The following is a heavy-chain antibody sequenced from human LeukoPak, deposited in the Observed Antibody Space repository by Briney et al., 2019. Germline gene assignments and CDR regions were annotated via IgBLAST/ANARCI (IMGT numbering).Heavy chain of an antibody. Sequence: SETLSLTCTVSGGSISSYYWSWIRQPPGKGLEWIGYIYYSGSTNYNPSLKSRVTISVDTSKNQFSLKLSSVTAADTAVYYCARSYYGSGSSRLSYYYYGMDVWGQGTTVTVSS. CDR3: ARSYYGSGSSRLSYYYYGMDV. J-gene: IGHJ6*02. CDR2: IYYSGST. CDR1: GGSISSYY. D-gene: IGHD3-10*01. V-gene: IGHV4-59*01.